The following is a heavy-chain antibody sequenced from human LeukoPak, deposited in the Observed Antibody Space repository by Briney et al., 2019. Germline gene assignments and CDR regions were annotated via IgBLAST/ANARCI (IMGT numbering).Heavy chain of an antibody. D-gene: IGHD2-2*02. J-gene: IGHJ4*02. Sequence: GGSLRLSCAVSGFTFSSYAMTWVRQGPGKGLEWVSGISGSGGSTYYADSVKGRFTISRDNSKNTLYLQMNSLRAEDTAVYYCAKDRGASCYNIFDYWGQGTLVTVSS. CDR1: GFTFSSYA. V-gene: IGHV3-23*01. CDR3: AKDRGASCYNIFDY. CDR2: ISGSGGST.